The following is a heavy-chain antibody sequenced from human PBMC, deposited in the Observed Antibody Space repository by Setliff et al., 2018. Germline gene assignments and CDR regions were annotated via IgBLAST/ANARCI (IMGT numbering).Heavy chain of an antibody. CDR1: GYSISSGYYW. D-gene: IGHD2-2*01. CDR3: ARDQKGVVPAAMKAFDI. J-gene: IGHJ3*02. Sequence: SETLSLTCTVSGYSISSGYYWWSWVRQPPGKGLEWIGEIYHSGSTNYNPSLKSRVTISVDKSKNQFSLKLSSVTAADTAVYYCARDQKGVVPAAMKAFDIWGQGTMVTVSS. V-gene: IGHV4-4*02. CDR2: IYHSGST.